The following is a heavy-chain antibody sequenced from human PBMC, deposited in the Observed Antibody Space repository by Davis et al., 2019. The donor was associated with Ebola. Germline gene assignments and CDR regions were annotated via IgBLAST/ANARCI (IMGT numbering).Heavy chain of an antibody. V-gene: IGHV1-2*02. CDR3: ARGPGGYYYVSAFDI. CDR2: INPNSGGT. Sequence: ASVKVSCKASGYTFTGYYMHWVRQAPGQGLEWMGWINPNSGGTNYAQKFQGRVTMTRDTSISTAYMELSRLRSDDTAVYYCARGPGGYYYVSAFDIWGQGTMVTVSS. J-gene: IGHJ3*02. CDR1: GYTFTGYY. D-gene: IGHD3-22*01.